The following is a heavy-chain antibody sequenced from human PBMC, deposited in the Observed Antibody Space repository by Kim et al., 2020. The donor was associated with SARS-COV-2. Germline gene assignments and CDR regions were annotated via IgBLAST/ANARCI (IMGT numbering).Heavy chain of an antibody. V-gene: IGHV3-33*01. Sequence: GGSLRLSCAASGFTFSSYGMHWVRQAPGKGLEWVAVIWYDGSNKYYADSVKGRFTISRDNSKNTLYLQMNSLRAEDTAVYYCARGRSVYYDSSGLDYWGQGTLVTVSS. CDR3: ARGRSVYYDSSGLDY. CDR2: IWYDGSNK. CDR1: GFTFSSYG. J-gene: IGHJ4*02. D-gene: IGHD3-22*01.